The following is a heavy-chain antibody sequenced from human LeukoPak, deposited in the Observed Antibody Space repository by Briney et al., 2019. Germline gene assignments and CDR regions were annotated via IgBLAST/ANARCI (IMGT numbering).Heavy chain of an antibody. J-gene: IGHJ4*02. D-gene: IGHD3-10*01. CDR3: ARVVGFYGSGSYPGPFDY. CDR2: ISAYNGNT. CDR1: GYTFTSYG. Sequence: ASVKVSCKASGYTFTSYGISWVRQAPGQGLEWMGWISAYNGNTNYAQKLQGRVTMTTDTSTSTAYMELRSLRSDDTAVYYCARVVGFYGSGSYPGPFDYWGQGPLVTVSS. V-gene: IGHV1-18*01.